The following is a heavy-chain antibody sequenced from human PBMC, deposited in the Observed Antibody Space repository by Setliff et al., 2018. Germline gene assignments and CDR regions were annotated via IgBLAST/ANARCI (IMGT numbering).Heavy chain of an antibody. Sequence: GGSLRLSCAASGFSFSNYWMHWVRQAPGKGLVWIGHIRFDGRKQNYADSVTGRFTISRDNSKSTVYLLLNGLTVDDTAMYYCAKFSRYTDSQGEFDFWGQGALVTVSS. D-gene: IGHD1-20*01. J-gene: IGHJ4*02. CDR3: AKFSRYTDSQGEFDF. CDR2: IRFDGRKQ. V-gene: IGHV3-30*02. CDR1: GFSFSNYW.